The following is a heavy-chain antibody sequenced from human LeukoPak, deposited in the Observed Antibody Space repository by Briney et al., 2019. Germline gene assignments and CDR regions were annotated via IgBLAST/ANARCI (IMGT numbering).Heavy chain of an antibody. J-gene: IGHJ4*02. CDR1: GGSISSYY. CDR3: ARGFLSGGVGYDFDY. Sequence: SETLSLTCTVSGGSISSYYWSWIRQPAGKGLEWIGRIYTSGSTNYNPSLKSRVTMSVDTSKNQFSLNLSSVTAADTAVYYCARGFLSGGVGYDFDYWGQGTLVTVSS. CDR2: IYTSGST. D-gene: IGHD3-10*01. V-gene: IGHV4-4*07.